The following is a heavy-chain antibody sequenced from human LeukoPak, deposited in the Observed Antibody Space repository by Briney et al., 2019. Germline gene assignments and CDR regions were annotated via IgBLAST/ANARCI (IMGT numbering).Heavy chain of an antibody. V-gene: IGHV4-59*01. CDR2: IYYSGST. CDR3: ARVDDYYYYGMDV. J-gene: IGHJ6*02. CDR1: GGSISSYY. D-gene: IGHD3-9*01. Sequence: SETLSLTCTVSGGSISSYYGSWIRQPPGKGLEGIGYIYYSGSTNYNPSLKSRVTISVDTSKNQFSLKLSSLTAADTAVYYCARVDDYYYYGMDVWGQGTTVTVSS.